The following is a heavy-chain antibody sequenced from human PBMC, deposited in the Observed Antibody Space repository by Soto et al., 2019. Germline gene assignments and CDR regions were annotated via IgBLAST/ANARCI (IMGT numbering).Heavy chain of an antibody. D-gene: IGHD3-10*01. CDR2: INHSGST. J-gene: IGHJ4*02. CDR3: ARGGRLGYSYIPHYGSGSPFREYYFDY. Sequence: SETLSLTCAVYGGSFSGYYWSWIRQPPGKGLEWIGEINHSGSTNYNPSLKSRVTISVDTSKNQFSLELSSVTPADTGVYYCARGGRLGYSYIPHYGSGSPFREYYFDYWGQGTLVTVSS. V-gene: IGHV4-34*01. CDR1: GGSFSGYY.